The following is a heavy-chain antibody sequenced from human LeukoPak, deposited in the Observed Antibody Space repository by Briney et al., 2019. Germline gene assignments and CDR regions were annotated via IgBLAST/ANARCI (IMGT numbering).Heavy chain of an antibody. Sequence: SETLSLTCAVSGGSISSSNRWSWVRQPPGKGLEWIGVIYHSGSTNYNPSLKSRVTISVDKSKNQFSLKLSSVTAADTAVYYCARDRSSTSFYYYYGMDVWGQGTTVTVSS. J-gene: IGHJ6*02. D-gene: IGHD2-2*01. V-gene: IGHV4-4*02. CDR3: ARDRSSTSFYYYYGMDV. CDR1: GGSISSSNR. CDR2: IYHSGST.